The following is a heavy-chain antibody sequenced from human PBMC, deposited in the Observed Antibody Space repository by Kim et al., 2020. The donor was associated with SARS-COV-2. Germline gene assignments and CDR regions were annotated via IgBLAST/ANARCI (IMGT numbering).Heavy chain of an antibody. J-gene: IGHJ4*02. Sequence: SETLSLTCTVSGGSISSGGYYWSWIRQHPGKGLEWIGYIYYSGSTYYNPSLKSRVTISVDTSKNQFSLKLSSVTAADTAVYYCARVGYSSGLTVFFDYWGQGTLVTVSS. CDR3: ARVGYSSGLTVFFDY. CDR2: IYYSGST. V-gene: IGHV4-31*03. CDR1: GGSISSGGYY. D-gene: IGHD6-19*01.